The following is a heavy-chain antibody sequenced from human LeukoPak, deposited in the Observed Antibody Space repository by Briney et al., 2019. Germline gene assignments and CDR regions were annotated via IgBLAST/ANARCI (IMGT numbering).Heavy chain of an antibody. Sequence: DPSETLSLTCTVSGDSISGSPYYWAWIRQTPGKGFEWIGSIYHKGNTYYNPSLKSRVVISVDTSKNQFSLKLASLTAADTAVYYCARPPDLAATGYWGQGTLVTVSS. D-gene: IGHD6-13*01. J-gene: IGHJ4*02. CDR1: GDSISGSPYY. CDR3: ARPPDLAATGY. CDR2: IYHKGNT. V-gene: IGHV4-39*01.